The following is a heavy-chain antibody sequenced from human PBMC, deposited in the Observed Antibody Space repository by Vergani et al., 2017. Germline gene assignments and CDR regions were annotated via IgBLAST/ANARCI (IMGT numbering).Heavy chain of an antibody. J-gene: IGHJ4*02. D-gene: IGHD6-13*01. V-gene: IGHV3-9*01. CDR2: ISWNSGST. Sequence: EVQLVESGGGLVQPGRSLRLSCAASGFTFDDYAMHWVRQAPGKGLEWVSGISWNSGSTGYADSVKGRFTISRDNAKNSLYLQMNSLRAEDTALYYCAKASSSSWYTVAFDYWGQGTLVTVSS. CDR3: AKASSSSWYTVAFDY. CDR1: GFTFDDYA.